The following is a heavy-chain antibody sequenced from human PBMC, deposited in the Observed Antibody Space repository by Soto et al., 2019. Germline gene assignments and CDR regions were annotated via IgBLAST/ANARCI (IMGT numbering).Heavy chain of an antibody. V-gene: IGHV3-9*01. CDR2: ISWNSGSI. CDR1: GFTFDDYA. Sequence: EVQLVESGGGLVQPGRSLRLSCAASGFTFDDYAMHWVRQAPGKGLEWVSGISWNSGSIGYADSVKGRFTISRDNAKNSLYLQMNSLRAEDTALYYCAKDISQQPDYGDSEGLDYWGQGTLVTVSS. D-gene: IGHD4-17*01. CDR3: AKDISQQPDYGDSEGLDY. J-gene: IGHJ4*02.